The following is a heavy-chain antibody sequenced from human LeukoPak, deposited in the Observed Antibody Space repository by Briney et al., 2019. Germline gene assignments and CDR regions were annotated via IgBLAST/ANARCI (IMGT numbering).Heavy chain of an antibody. V-gene: IGHV1-2*02. J-gene: IGHJ4*02. CDR1: GYTFTGYY. D-gene: IGHD3-10*01. CDR2: INPTSGGT. Sequence: GASVKVSCKASGYTFTGYYIHWVRQAPGQGLEWMGWINPTSGGTNYGQNFQGRVTMTRDTSISTAYMDLSRLRSDDTAVYYCARDRLDYYGSGSYFEFDYWGQGTQVTVSS. CDR3: ARDRLDYYGSGSYFEFDY.